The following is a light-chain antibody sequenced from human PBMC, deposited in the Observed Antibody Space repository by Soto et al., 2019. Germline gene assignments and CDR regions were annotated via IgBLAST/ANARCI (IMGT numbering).Light chain of an antibody. CDR1: SNDVGSYNF. CDR3: SSYTSSRTWV. V-gene: IGLV2-14*02. J-gene: IGLJ3*02. Sequence: QSVLTQPASVSGSPRQSITISCTGTSNDVGSYNFVSWYQQHPDKAPKLIIYEATKRPSGVSNRFSGSKSGNTASLTISGLQAEDEADYYCSSYTSSRTWVFGGGTKLTVL. CDR2: EAT.